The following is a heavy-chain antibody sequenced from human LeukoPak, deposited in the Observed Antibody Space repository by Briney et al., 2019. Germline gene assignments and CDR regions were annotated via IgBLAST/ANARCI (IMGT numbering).Heavy chain of an antibody. CDR3: ARRHQLLVTGYDY. V-gene: IGHV4-4*09. Sequence: KPSETLSLTCTVSGGSINFYYWSWIRQPPGKRLEWIAYIFTSGSTSYNPSLKSRVTISVDMSKNQFSLKLSSVTAADTAVYYCARRHQLLVTGYDYWGQGTLVTVSS. J-gene: IGHJ4*02. CDR2: IFTSGST. CDR1: GGSINFYY. D-gene: IGHD2-2*01.